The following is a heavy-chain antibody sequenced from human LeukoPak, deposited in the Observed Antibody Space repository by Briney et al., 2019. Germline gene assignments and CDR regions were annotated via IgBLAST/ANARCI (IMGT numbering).Heavy chain of an antibody. J-gene: IGHJ6*03. Sequence: GGSLRLSCAPSGFTFSSYWMHWVRQAPGEGLVCVSLINSDVSSTSYADSVKGRFTISRDNAKNTLYLQMNSLRAEDTAVYYCARGTYYYGSGSYYNYYYYYMDVWGKGTTVTISS. CDR2: INSDVSST. CDR3: ARGTYYYGSGSYYNYYYYYMDV. D-gene: IGHD3-10*01. V-gene: IGHV3-74*01. CDR1: GFTFSSYW.